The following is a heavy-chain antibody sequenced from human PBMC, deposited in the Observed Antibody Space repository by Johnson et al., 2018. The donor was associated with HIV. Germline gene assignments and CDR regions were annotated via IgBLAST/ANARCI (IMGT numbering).Heavy chain of an antibody. Sequence: QVLLVESGGGVVQPGRSLRLSCAASGFSFSSYGMHWVRQAPVKGLEWVAVISYDGSNKYYADSVKGRFTISRDNSKNTLYLQMNSLRAEDTAVYYCAKEMLATRSPHAFDIWGQGTMVTVSS. CDR1: GFSFSSYG. CDR3: AKEMLATRSPHAFDI. V-gene: IGHV3-30*18. J-gene: IGHJ3*02. CDR2: ISYDGSNK. D-gene: IGHD2-8*01.